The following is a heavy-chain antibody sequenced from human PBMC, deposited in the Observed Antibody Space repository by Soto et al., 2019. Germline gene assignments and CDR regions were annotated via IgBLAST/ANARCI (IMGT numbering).Heavy chain of an antibody. D-gene: IGHD3-10*01. CDR1: GGTFSSYT. J-gene: IGHJ4*02. V-gene: IGHV1-69*02. CDR3: ATHSGSYYRKYYFDY. Sequence: GASVKVSCKASGGTFSSYTISWVRQAPGQGLEWMGRIIPILGIANYAQKFQGRVTMTRNTSISTAYMELSSLRSEDTAVYYCATHSGSYYRKYYFDYWGQGTLVTVSS. CDR2: IIPILGIA.